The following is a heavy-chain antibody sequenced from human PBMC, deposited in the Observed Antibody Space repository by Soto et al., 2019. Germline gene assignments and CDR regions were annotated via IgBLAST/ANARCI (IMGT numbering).Heavy chain of an antibody. J-gene: IGHJ4*02. V-gene: IGHV4-61*01. D-gene: IGHD5-18*01. CDR3: ARASEKLLIQPKFDS. Sequence: QVQLQESGPGLVKPSETLSLTCTVSRDSVSSSSYYWSWIRQPPGKGLEWVGYIYYSGSTNYNPSLKSRVTISVDTSKNQFSLKLSSVTAADTAVYYCARASEKLLIQPKFDSWGQGNLVTVSS. CDR2: IYYSGST. CDR1: RDSVSSSSYY.